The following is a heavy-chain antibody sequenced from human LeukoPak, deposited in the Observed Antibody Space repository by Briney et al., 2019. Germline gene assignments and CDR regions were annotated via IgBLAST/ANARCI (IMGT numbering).Heavy chain of an antibody. V-gene: IGHV6-1*01. Sequence: SQTLSLTCAISGDSVSSSSAAWNWIRQSPSRGLEWVERTYYRSRWYSDYAGSVQSRITVNPDTAKNQFSLQLNSVTPEDTAVYYCARGVHWLDSWGQGTLVTVSS. CDR1: GDSVSSSSAA. CDR3: ARGVHWLDS. J-gene: IGHJ5*01. D-gene: IGHD3-10*01. CDR2: TYYRSRWYS.